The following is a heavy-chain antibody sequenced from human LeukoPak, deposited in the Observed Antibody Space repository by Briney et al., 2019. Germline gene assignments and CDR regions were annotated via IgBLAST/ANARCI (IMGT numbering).Heavy chain of an antibody. J-gene: IGHJ4*02. Sequence: GGSLRLSCAASGFTFSSYGMHWVRQAPGKGLEWVAVIWYDGSNKYYADSVKGRFTISGDNSKNTLYLQMNSLRAEDTAVYYCARSSSSPLYFDYWGQGTLVTVSS. V-gene: IGHV3-33*01. CDR2: IWYDGSNK. CDR3: ARSSSSPLYFDY. D-gene: IGHD6-6*01. CDR1: GFTFSSYG.